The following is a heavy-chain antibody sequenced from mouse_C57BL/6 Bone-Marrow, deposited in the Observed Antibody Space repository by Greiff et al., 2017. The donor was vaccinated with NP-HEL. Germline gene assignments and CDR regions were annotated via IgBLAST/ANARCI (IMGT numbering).Heavy chain of an antibody. J-gene: IGHJ3*01. CDR3: ARAGRRVAY. CDR1: GYSITSGYY. V-gene: IGHV3-6*01. Sequence: EVKLMESGPGLVKPSQSLSLTCSVTGYSITSGYYWNWIRQFPGNKLEWMGYISYDGSNNYNPSLKNRISITRETSKNQFFLKLNSVTTEDTATYYCARAGRRVAYWGQGTLVTVSA. D-gene: IGHD2-12*01. CDR2: ISYDGSN.